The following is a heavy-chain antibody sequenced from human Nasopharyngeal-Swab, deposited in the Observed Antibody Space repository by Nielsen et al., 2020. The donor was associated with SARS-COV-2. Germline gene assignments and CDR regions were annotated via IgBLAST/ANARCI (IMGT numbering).Heavy chain of an antibody. V-gene: IGHV4-31*03. CDR2: IYYSGST. CDR1: GGSISSGGYY. D-gene: IGHD3-10*01. Sequence: SETLSLTCTVSGGSISSGGYYWSWIRQHPGKGLEWIGYIYYSGSTYYNPSLKSRVTISVDTSKNQFSLKLSSVTAADTAVCYCARANGVRGVIVDYYYYMDVWGKGTTVTVSS. J-gene: IGHJ6*03. CDR3: ARANGVRGVIVDYYYYMDV.